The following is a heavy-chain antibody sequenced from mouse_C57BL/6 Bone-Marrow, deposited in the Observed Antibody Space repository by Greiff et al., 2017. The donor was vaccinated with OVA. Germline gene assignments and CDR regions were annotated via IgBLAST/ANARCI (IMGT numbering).Heavy chain of an antibody. CDR1: GFTFSSYA. V-gene: IGHV5-4*03. Sequence: DVMLVESGGGLVKPGGSLKLSCAASGFTFSSYAMSWVRQTPEKRLEWVATISDGGSYTYYPDNVKGRFTISRDNAKNNLYLQMSHLKSEDTAMYYCARGIYYDYGWYAMDYWGQGTSVTVSS. CDR3: ARGIYYDYGWYAMDY. D-gene: IGHD2-4*01. CDR2: ISDGGSYT. J-gene: IGHJ4*01.